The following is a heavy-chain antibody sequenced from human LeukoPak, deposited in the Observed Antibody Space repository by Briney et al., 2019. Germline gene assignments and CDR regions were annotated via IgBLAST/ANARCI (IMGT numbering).Heavy chain of an antibody. CDR1: GGSISSYY. Sequence: SETLSLTCTVSGGSISSYYWSWNRQPPGKGLEWIGYIYHSGSTNYNPSLKSRVTISVDTSKNQLSLKLDSVTAADTAVYYCARATTVTTMNVWGQGTMVTVSS. D-gene: IGHD4-17*01. J-gene: IGHJ3*01. CDR3: ARATTVTTMNV. V-gene: IGHV4-59*01. CDR2: IYHSGST.